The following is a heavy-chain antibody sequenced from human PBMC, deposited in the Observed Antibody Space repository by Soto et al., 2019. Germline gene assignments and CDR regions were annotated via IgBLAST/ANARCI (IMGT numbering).Heavy chain of an antibody. D-gene: IGHD1-7*01. CDR3: ARVRELPPFYYYGMDV. CDR2: IYYSGST. J-gene: IGHJ6*02. Sequence: SETLSLTCTVSGGSISSGDYYWSWIRQPPGKGLEWIGYIYYSGSTYYNPSLKSRVTISADTSKNQFSLKLSSVTAADTAVYYCARVRELPPFYYYGMDVWGQGTTVTVSS. V-gene: IGHV4-30-4*01. CDR1: GGSISSGDYY.